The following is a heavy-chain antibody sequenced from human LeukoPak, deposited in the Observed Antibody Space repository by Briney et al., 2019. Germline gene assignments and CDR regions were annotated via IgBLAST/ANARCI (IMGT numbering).Heavy chain of an antibody. V-gene: IGHV5-51*01. J-gene: IGHJ4*02. Sequence: GESLKISCKASGYSFSSYWIGWVRQMPGKGLEWMGIIFPGDSDTRYSPSFQGQVTISADRSISTAYLQWSSLKASDTAIYYCARLSTRTGPFDYWGQGTLVSVSS. D-gene: IGHD1-1*01. CDR2: IFPGDSDT. CDR3: ARLSTRTGPFDY. CDR1: GYSFSSYW.